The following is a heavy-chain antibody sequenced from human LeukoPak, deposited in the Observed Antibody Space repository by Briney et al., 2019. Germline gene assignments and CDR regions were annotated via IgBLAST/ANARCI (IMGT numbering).Heavy chain of an antibody. V-gene: IGHV3-20*04. Sequence: PGGSLRLSCAASGFTFSSYWMSWVRQAPGKGLEWLSGIDGNGGRTPYADSVKGRFTISRDNAKNSLYLQMNSLRAEDTAVYYCARVDYDFWSGPSAFDYWGQGTLVTVSS. D-gene: IGHD3-3*01. J-gene: IGHJ4*02. CDR3: ARVDYDFWSGPSAFDY. CDR1: GFTFSSYW. CDR2: IDGNGGRT.